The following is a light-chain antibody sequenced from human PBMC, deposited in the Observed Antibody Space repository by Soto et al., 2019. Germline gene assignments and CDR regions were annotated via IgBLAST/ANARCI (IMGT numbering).Light chain of an antibody. CDR2: EVT. CDR1: SGDVGTYNY. V-gene: IGLV2-8*01. CDR3: SSYAGSNIFV. Sequence: QSALTQPPSASGSPGQSVTISCTGASGDVGTYNYASWYQQHPGKAPKLMIYEVTKRPSGVPDRFSGSKSGNTASLTVSGLQADDEAEYYCSSYAGSNIFVFGSGTKVTVL. J-gene: IGLJ1*01.